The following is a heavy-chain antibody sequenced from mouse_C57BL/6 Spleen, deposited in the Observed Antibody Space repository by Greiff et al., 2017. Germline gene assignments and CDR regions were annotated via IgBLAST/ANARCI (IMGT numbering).Heavy chain of an antibody. CDR3: ARSGYSIYFDY. V-gene: IGHV1-76*01. J-gene: IGHJ2*01. CDR1: GYTFTDYY. D-gene: IGHD2-5*01. Sequence: QVQLQQSGAELVRPGASVKLSCKASGYTFTDYYINWVKQRPGQGLEWIARIYPGSGNTYYNEKFKGKATLTAEKSSSTAYMQLSSLTSEDSAVYFCARSGYSIYFDYWGQGTTLTVSS. CDR2: IYPGSGNT.